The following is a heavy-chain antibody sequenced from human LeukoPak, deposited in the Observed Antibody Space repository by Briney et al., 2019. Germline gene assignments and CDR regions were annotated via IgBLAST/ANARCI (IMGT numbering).Heavy chain of an antibody. Sequence: GGSLRLSCAASGFTFSSYWMSWVRQAPGKGLEWVANIKQDGSEKYYVDSVKGRFTISRDNAHNSLSLQMNSLRDEDTGVYYCATAVRYFLDSWGQGTLVIVSS. V-gene: IGHV3-7*01. CDR2: IKQDGSEK. CDR3: ATAVRYFLDS. J-gene: IGHJ4*02. CDR1: GFTFSSYW. D-gene: IGHD1-14*01.